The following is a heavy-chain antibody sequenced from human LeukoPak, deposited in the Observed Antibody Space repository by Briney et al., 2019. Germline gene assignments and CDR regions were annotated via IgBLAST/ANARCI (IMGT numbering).Heavy chain of an antibody. J-gene: IGHJ4*02. D-gene: IGHD1-26*01. V-gene: IGHV3-43*01. Sequence: PGGSLRLSCAASGFTFDDYTMHWVRQAPGKGLEWVSLISWDGDSTYYADSVKGRFTISRDNSKNSLFLQMNSLRTEDTALYFCAKDIYAKGAVGAFDYWGQGTLVTVS. CDR1: GFTFDDYT. CDR3: AKDIYAKGAVGAFDY. CDR2: ISWDGDST.